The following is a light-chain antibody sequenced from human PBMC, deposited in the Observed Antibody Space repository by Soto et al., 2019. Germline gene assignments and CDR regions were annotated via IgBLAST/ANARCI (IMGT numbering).Light chain of an antibody. Sequence: DIVMTQSPDSLAVSLGERATINCKSSQSVFYSHNGQRYLAWYQKKSGQPPKLLISWASTRESGVPDRFSGSGYGSDFTLTISGLQAEDVAIYYCQQHYNTPWTFGQGTKVEIK. CDR3: QQHYNTPWT. CDR2: WAS. V-gene: IGKV4-1*01. CDR1: QSVFYSHNGQRY. J-gene: IGKJ1*01.